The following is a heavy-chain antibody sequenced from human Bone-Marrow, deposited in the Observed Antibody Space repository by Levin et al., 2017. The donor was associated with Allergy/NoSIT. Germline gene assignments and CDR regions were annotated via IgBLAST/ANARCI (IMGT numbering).Heavy chain of an antibody. CDR2: INTDNGNT. CDR1: GYTFSSYG. V-gene: IGHV1-3*04. D-gene: IGHD4-17*01. Sequence: GESLKISCKASGYTFSSYGLEWMRQAPGQRLEWMGWINTDNGNTKYSQKFQGRVTITRDTSASTVYMELSSLRSEDTAVYYCARGGYGLISWFDPWGQGTLVTVSS. J-gene: IGHJ5*02. CDR3: ARGGYGLISWFDP.